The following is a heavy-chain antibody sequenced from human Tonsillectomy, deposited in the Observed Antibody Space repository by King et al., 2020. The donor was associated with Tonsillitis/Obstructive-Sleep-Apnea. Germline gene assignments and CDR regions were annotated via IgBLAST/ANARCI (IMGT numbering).Heavy chain of an antibody. CDR1: GGSISSGGYY. V-gene: IGHV4-31*03. CDR2: IYYSGTT. Sequence: LQLQESGPGLVKPSHTLSLTCTVSGGSISSGGYYWRWIRQHPGKGLEWIGYIYYSGTTYYNPSLKSRVTISLDTSKNQFSLKLSSVTAADTAFYYCARGDDYDNYLDYWGQGTLVTVSS. J-gene: IGHJ4*02. D-gene: IGHD4-17*01. CDR3: ARGDDYDNYLDY.